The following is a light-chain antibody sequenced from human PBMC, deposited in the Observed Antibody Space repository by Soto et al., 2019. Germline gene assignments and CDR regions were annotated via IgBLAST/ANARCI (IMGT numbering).Light chain of an antibody. CDR2: GAS. CDR3: QQYAGSPST. J-gene: IGKJ1*01. V-gene: IGKV3-20*01. CDR1: QTVTSNY. Sequence: EIVLTQSPGTLSLSPGERATLSCRASQTVTSNYLAWYQRKPGQAPRLLIYGASSRATDIPDRFSGSGSGTDFTLTITRLEPEAFAVYFCQQYAGSPSTFGLGTKVEIK.